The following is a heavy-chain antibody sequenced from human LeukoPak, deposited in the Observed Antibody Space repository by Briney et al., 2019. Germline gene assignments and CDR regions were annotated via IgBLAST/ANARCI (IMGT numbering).Heavy chain of an antibody. CDR3: ARSSGYSSGLDAFDI. Sequence: SGTLSLTCAVSGGSISSSNWWSWVRQPPGKGLEGIGEIYHSGSTNYNPSLKSRVTISVDKSKNQFSLKLSSVTAADTAVYYCARSSGYSSGLDAFDIWGQGTMVTVSS. CDR1: GGSISSSNW. V-gene: IGHV4-4*02. CDR2: IYHSGST. D-gene: IGHD6-19*01. J-gene: IGHJ3*02.